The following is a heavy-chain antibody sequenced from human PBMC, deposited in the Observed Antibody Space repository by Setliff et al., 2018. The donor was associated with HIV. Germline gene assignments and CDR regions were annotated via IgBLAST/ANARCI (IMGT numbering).Heavy chain of an antibody. D-gene: IGHD5-12*01. J-gene: IGHJ6*03. Sequence: SETLSLTCTVSGGSISSSSYYWGWIRQPPGKGLEWIGSIYYSGSTYYNPSLKSRVTISVDTSKNQFSLKLSSVTAAETAVYYCARRLLVATTGAYPYYYYYYYMDVWGKGTTVTVSS. CDR2: IYYSGST. CDR1: GGSISSSSYY. CDR3: ARRLLVATTGAYPYYYYYYYMDV. V-gene: IGHV4-39*01.